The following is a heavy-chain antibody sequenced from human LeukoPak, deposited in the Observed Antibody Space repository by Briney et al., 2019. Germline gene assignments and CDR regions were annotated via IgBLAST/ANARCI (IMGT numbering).Heavy chain of an antibody. Sequence: GGSLTLSCPASGFIFTNAWMSWVRQTPGKGLEWVGRIRSKTVGGTTDYAAPVKGRFTVSRDDSKNTFYLEMNSLKTEDTAVYYCTTDRGISGTTDLDYWGQGTLVTVSS. J-gene: IGHJ4*02. CDR3: TTDRGISGTTDLDY. V-gene: IGHV3-15*01. CDR2: IRSKTVGGTT. D-gene: IGHD1-20*01. CDR1: GFIFTNAW.